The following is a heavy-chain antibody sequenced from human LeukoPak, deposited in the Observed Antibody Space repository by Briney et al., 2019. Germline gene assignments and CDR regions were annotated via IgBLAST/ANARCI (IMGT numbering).Heavy chain of an antibody. CDR3: ARGEYYYDSSGYYFDY. D-gene: IGHD3-22*01. Sequence: ASVKVSCKASGYTFTSYYMHWVRQAPGQGLEWMGIINPSGGSTSYAQKFQGRVTMTRDTSTSTVYMELSSLRSEDTAVYYCARGEYYYDSSGYYFDYWGQGTLVTVSS. CDR1: GYTFTSYY. J-gene: IGHJ4*02. V-gene: IGHV1-46*01. CDR2: INPSGGST.